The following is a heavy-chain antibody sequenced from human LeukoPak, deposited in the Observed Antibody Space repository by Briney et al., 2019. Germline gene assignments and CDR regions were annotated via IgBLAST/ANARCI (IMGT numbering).Heavy chain of an antibody. CDR1: GGSISSYY. Sequence: PSETLSLTCTVSGGSISSYYWSWLRHTAGRGLEWIGRIYTSGSTNYNPPLKSRVTMSVDTSKNQFSLKLTSVTAADTAVYYCARVKEGIGYFDYWGQGTLVTVSS. CDR3: ARVKEGIGYFDY. D-gene: IGHD2-15*01. V-gene: IGHV4-4*07. CDR2: IYTSGST. J-gene: IGHJ4*02.